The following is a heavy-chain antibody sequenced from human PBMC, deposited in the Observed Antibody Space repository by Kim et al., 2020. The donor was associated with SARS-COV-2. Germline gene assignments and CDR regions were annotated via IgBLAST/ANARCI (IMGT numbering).Heavy chain of an antibody. J-gene: IGHJ5*02. D-gene: IGHD3-22*01. CDR3: ASGRGYYDSRFDP. CDR1: GGSFSGYY. Sequence: SETLSLTCAVYGGSFSGYYWSWIRQPPGKGLELIGEINHSGSTNYNPSPKSRVTITVDTSKNQFSLKLSPVTAADTAMYYCASGRGYYDSRFDPWGQGTLVTVSS. V-gene: IGHV4-34*01. CDR2: INHSGST.